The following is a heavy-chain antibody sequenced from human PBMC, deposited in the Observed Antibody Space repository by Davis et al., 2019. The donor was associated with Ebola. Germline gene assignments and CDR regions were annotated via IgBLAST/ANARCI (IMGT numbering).Heavy chain of an antibody. V-gene: IGHV3-74*01. D-gene: IGHD3-3*01. CDR1: GFTFSSYS. CDR2: INSDGSST. CDR3: ARGLDFWSGYYGCYFDY. Sequence: PGGSLRLSCAASGFTFSSYSMNWVRQAPGKGLVWVSRINSDGSSTSYADSVKGRFTISRDNAKNTLYLQMNSLRAEDTAVYYCARGLDFWSGYYGCYFDYWGQGTLVTVSS. J-gene: IGHJ4*02.